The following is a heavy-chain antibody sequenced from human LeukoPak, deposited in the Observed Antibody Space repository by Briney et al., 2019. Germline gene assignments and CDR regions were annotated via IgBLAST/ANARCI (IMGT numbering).Heavy chain of an antibody. CDR1: GFTFSSYS. J-gene: IGHJ4*02. D-gene: IGHD3-22*01. CDR3: AKDRDDSSGYYSTRVFDY. V-gene: IGHV3-21*01. Sequence: PGGSLRLSCAASGFTFSSYSMYWVRQAPGKGLEWVSSISNSGNNIYYPDSVKGRFTTSRDNSKNTLYLQMNSLRAEDTAVYYCAKDRDDSSGYYSTRVFDYWGQGTLVTVSS. CDR2: ISNSGNNI.